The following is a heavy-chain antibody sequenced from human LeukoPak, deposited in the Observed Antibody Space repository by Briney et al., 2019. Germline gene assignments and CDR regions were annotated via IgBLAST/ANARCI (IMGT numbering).Heavy chain of an antibody. J-gene: IGHJ1*01. CDR1: GINFTDYY. Sequence: PGGSLKLSCAASGINFTDYYMTWIRQAPGKGLEWVSSISSSGNIINYADSVKGRVDISRDNAKKSLFLQMNSLRVEDTAVYYCARDREYFQHWGQGTLVTVSS. CDR2: ISSSGNII. CDR3: ARDREYFQH. V-gene: IGHV3-11*04.